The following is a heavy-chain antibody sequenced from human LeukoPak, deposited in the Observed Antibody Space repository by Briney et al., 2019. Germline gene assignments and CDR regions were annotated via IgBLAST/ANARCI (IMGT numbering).Heavy chain of an antibody. CDR3: ARERAPIVGATAEYFQH. CDR2: ISSSSSTI. D-gene: IGHD1-26*01. CDR1: GFTFSSYS. Sequence: GGSLRLSCAASGFTFSSYSMNWVRQAPGKGLEWVSYISSSSSTIYYADSVKGRFTISRDNAKNSLYLQMNSLRAEDTAVYYCARERAPIVGATAEYFQHWGQGTLVTVSS. V-gene: IGHV3-48*04. J-gene: IGHJ1*01.